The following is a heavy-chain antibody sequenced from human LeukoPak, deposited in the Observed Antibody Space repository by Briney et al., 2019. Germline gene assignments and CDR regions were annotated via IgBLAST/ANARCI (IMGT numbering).Heavy chain of an antibody. D-gene: IGHD2-2*01. CDR1: GGSISSYY. J-gene: IGHJ5*02. V-gene: IGHV4-4*07. Sequence: SETLSLTCTVSGGSISSYYWSWIRQPAGRGLERIGRIYTSGSTNYNPSLKSRVTMSVDTSKNQFSLKLSSVTAADTAVYYCARDRGCSSTSCYPLNWFDPWGQGTLVTVSS. CDR2: IYTSGST. CDR3: ARDRGCSSTSCYPLNWFDP.